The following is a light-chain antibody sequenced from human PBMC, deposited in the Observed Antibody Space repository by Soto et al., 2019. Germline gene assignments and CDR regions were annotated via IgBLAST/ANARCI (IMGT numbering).Light chain of an antibody. V-gene: IGKV3D-15*01. J-gene: IGKJ5*01. CDR3: QQYNNWPPIT. CDR1: QSVSNN. Sequence: TQYPGTLSLSQWERATLPWRASQSVSNNYLAWYQQKPGQAPRLLIYGASNRATGIPARFSGSGSGTEFTLTISSLQSEDFAVYYCQQYNNWPPITFGQGTRLEI. CDR2: GAS.